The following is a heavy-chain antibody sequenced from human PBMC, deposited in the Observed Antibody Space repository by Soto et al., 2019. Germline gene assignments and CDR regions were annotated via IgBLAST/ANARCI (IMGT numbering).Heavy chain of an antibody. D-gene: IGHD5-12*01. CDR1: GGSISSSSYY. J-gene: IGHJ6*02. CDR2: IYYSGST. CDR3: ARHHSGRGYSGSDARRYGMDV. Sequence: TSETLSLTCTVSGGSISSSSYYWVLIRQPPGKGLEWIGSIYYSGSTYYNPSLKSRGTISVDTSKNQFSLRLSSVTAADTAVYYCARHHSGRGYSGSDARRYGMDVWGQGTTVTVSS. V-gene: IGHV4-39*01.